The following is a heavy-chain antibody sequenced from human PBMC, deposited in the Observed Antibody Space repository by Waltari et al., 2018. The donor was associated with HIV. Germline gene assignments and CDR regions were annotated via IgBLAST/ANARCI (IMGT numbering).Heavy chain of an antibody. D-gene: IGHD2-15*01. CDR2: INPDNGGT. CDR1: GYTFTDYY. Sequence: QVPLVQSGAEVKKPGASVKISCKASGYTFTDYYIPRLRQAPGKGLEWMGWINPDNGGTKDAQKFQGRVTMTRDTSISTAYMELSRLRSDDTAVYYCARDICNGGSCYSYYFDYWGQGTLVTVSS. CDR3: ARDICNGGSCYSYYFDY. V-gene: IGHV1-2*02. J-gene: IGHJ4*02.